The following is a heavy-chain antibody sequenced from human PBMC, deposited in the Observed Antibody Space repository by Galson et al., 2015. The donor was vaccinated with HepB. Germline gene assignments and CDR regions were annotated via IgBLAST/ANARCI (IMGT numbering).Heavy chain of an antibody. D-gene: IGHD4/OR15-4a*01. J-gene: IGHJ4*02. V-gene: IGHV3-30*18. CDR3: VKESGIPQYGAYFDY. CDR2: ISTDGSTE. Sequence: SLRLSCAASGFTFNNYGMHWVRQAPGKGLEWVAVISTDGSTEFHADSVKGRFTISRDNSKNMLHLQMNSLRPEDTAVYYCVKESGIPQYGAYFDYWGQGALVTVSS. CDR1: GFTFNNYG.